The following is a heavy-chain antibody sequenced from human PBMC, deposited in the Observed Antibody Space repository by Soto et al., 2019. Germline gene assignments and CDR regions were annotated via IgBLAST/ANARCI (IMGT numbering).Heavy chain of an antibody. Sequence: ASVKVSCKASGYTFTSYAMHWVRQAPGQRLEWMGWINAGNGNTKYSQKFQGRVTITRDTSASTAYMELSSLRSEDTAVYYCASDNPVITTNYNYHYYGMDVWGQGTTVTVSS. D-gene: IGHD4-4*01. CDR1: GYTFTSYA. CDR3: ASDNPVITTNYNYHYYGMDV. CDR2: INAGNGNT. J-gene: IGHJ6*02. V-gene: IGHV1-3*01.